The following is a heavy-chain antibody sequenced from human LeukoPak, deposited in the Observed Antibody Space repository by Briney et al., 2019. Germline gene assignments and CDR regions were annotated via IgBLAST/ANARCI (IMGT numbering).Heavy chain of an antibody. Sequence: NSSETLSLTCIVSGGSINSYYWSWIRQPPGKGLEWIGYIYYSGSISYNPSLKSRATISVDTSKNQLSLKLTSVTAADTSVYYCASVYSSRTYWFYPCGQGTLVTVSS. D-gene: IGHD6-13*01. J-gene: IGHJ5*02. CDR3: ASVYSSRTYWFYP. V-gene: IGHV4-59*01. CDR1: GGSINSYY. CDR2: IYYSGSI.